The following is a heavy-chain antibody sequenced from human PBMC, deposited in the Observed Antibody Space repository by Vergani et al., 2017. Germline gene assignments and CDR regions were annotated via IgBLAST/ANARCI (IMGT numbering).Heavy chain of an antibody. CDR1: GGSFSGYY. CDR2: INHSGST. Sequence: QVQLQQWGAGLLKPSETLSLTCAVYGGSFSGYYWSWIRQPPGKGLEWIGEINHSGSTNYNPSLKSRVTISVDTSKNQFSLKLSSVTAADTAVYYCARHLERYFDTYYYGMDVWGQGTTVTVSS. CDR3: ARHLERYFDTYYYGMDV. J-gene: IGHJ6*02. V-gene: IGHV4-34*01. D-gene: IGHD3-9*01.